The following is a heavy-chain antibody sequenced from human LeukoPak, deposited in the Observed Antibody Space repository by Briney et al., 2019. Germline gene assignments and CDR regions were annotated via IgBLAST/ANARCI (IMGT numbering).Heavy chain of an antibody. J-gene: IGHJ3*01. D-gene: IGHD5-24*01. V-gene: IGHV3-30*19. Sequence: GGSLRLSCAASGFLFSSYGMHWVRQAPGKGLEWVAVISYDGSNKYYADSVQGRFTISRDNSKNTLYLQMNSLRAEDTAVYYCAKGHHRDGYDAFDLWGQGTMVTVSS. CDR2: ISYDGSNK. CDR1: GFLFSSYG. CDR3: AKGHHRDGYDAFDL.